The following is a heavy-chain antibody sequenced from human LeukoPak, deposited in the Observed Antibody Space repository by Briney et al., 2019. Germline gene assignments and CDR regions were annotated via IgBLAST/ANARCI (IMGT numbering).Heavy chain of an antibody. CDR2: IIPIFGTA. V-gene: IGHV1-69*13. D-gene: IGHD6-13*01. J-gene: IGHJ4*02. CDR1: GGTFISYA. CDR3: AIAAAGTWYFDY. Sequence: ASVKVSCKASGGTFISYAISWVRQAPGQGLEWMGGIIPIFGTANYAQKFQGRVTITADESTSTAYMELSSLRSEDTAVYYCAIAAAGTWYFDYWGQGTLVTVSS.